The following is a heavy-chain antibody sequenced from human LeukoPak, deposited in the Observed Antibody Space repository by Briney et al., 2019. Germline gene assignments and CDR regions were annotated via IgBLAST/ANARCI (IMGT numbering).Heavy chain of an antibody. CDR1: GASISSSSSY. D-gene: IGHD6-13*01. V-gene: IGHV4-39*01. J-gene: IGHJ4*02. CDR2: INYSGST. Sequence: SETLSLTCTVSGASISSSSSYWAWIRQPPGKGLEWIGSINYSGSTYYNPSLKSRVTISVDTSKEQFSLKLSSVTAADAAVYYCARGRPAAGRYFFDYWGQGALVTVFS. CDR3: ARGRPAAGRYFFDY.